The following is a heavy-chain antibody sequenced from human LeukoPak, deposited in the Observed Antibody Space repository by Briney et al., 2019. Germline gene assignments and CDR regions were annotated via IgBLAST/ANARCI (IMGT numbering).Heavy chain of an antibody. V-gene: IGHV3-30-3*01. CDR1: GFTFSSYA. J-gene: IGHJ4*02. D-gene: IGHD6-6*01. CDR2: ISYDGSNK. Sequence: EGSLRLSCAASGFTFSSYAMHWVRQAPGKGLEWVALISYDGSNKYYADSVQGRFTISRDYSKNTLYLQMNSLRVEDTAVYYCARDGEAARIPDYWGQGTLVTVSS. CDR3: ARDGEAARIPDY.